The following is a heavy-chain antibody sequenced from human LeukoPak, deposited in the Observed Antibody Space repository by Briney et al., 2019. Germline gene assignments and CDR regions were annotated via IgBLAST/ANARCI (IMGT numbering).Heavy chain of an antibody. V-gene: IGHV4-34*01. CDR3: VRLRYGMDV. Sequence: SETLSLTCAVYGGSFSGYYWSWIRQPPGKGLEWIGEINHSGGTNYNPSLKSRVTISVDTSKNQFSLKLSSVTAADTAVYYCVRLRYGMDVWGQGTTVTVSS. J-gene: IGHJ6*02. CDR2: INHSGGT. D-gene: IGHD3-16*01. CDR1: GGSFSGYY.